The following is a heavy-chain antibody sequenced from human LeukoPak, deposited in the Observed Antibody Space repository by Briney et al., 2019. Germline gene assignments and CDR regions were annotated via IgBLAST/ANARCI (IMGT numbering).Heavy chain of an antibody. CDR3: ARDAACGMDV. CDR2: INRGGSST. V-gene: IGHV3-74*01. Sequence: PGGSLRLSCAASGFTLSSYWMNSVRQAPGQGLVWVSRINRGGSSTTYADSVKGRFIISRDNAKSTLYLQMNSLRTEDTAVYHCARDAACGMDVWGQGTTVTVSS. D-gene: IGHD6-25*01. CDR1: GFTLSSYW. J-gene: IGHJ6*02.